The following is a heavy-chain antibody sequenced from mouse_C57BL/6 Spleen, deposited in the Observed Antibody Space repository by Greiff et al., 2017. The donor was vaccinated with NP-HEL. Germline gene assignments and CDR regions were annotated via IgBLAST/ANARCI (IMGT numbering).Heavy chain of an antibody. Sequence: QVQLQQPGAELVRPGSSVKLSCKASGYTFTSYWMHWVKQRPIQGLEWIGNIDPSDSETHYNQKFKDKATLTVDKSSSTAYMQLSSLTSEDSAVYYCARDYDGYDGGDYWGQGTTLTVSS. V-gene: IGHV1-52*01. CDR1: GYTFTSYW. J-gene: IGHJ2*01. CDR3: ARDYDGYDGGDY. CDR2: IDPSDSET. D-gene: IGHD2-3*01.